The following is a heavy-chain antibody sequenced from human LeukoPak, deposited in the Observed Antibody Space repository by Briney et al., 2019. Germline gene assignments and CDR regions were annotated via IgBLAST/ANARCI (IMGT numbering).Heavy chain of an antibody. CDR2: IYTSGST. J-gene: IGHJ4*02. CDR3: ARGGLTKLDY. CDR1: GGSISSGSYY. V-gene: IGHV4-61*02. D-gene: IGHD4-11*01. Sequence: SQTLSLTCTVSGGSISSGSYYWSWIRQPAGKGLEWIGRIYTSGSTNYNPSLKSRVTISVDTSKNQFSLKLSSVTAADTAVYYCARGGLTKLDYWGQGTLVTVSS.